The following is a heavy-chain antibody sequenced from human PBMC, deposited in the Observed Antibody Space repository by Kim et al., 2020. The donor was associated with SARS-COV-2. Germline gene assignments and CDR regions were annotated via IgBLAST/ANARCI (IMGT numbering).Heavy chain of an antibody. Sequence: SETLSLTCAVYGGSFSGYYWSWIRQPPGKGLEWIGEINHSGSTNYNPSLKSRVTISVDTSKNQFSLKLSSVTAADTAVYYCARGRACSGGSCYSPAFVEFDHWGQGTLVTVSS. J-gene: IGHJ4*02. CDR2: INHSGST. D-gene: IGHD2-15*01. CDR1: GGSFSGYY. CDR3: ARGRACSGGSCYSPAFVEFDH. V-gene: IGHV4-34*01.